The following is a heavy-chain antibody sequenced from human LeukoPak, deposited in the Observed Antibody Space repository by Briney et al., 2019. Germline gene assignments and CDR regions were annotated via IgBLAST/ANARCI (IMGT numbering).Heavy chain of an antibody. Sequence: PGGSLRLSCAASGFTFSSYGMHWVRQAPGKGLEWVAVISYDGSNKYYADSVKGRFTISRDNSKNTLYLQMNSLRAEDTAVYYCARGRPTTLYCSGGSCYYYWGQGTLVTVSS. D-gene: IGHD2-15*01. CDR1: GFTFSSYG. CDR3: ARGRPTTLYCSGGSCYYY. CDR2: ISYDGSNK. J-gene: IGHJ4*02. V-gene: IGHV3-30*03.